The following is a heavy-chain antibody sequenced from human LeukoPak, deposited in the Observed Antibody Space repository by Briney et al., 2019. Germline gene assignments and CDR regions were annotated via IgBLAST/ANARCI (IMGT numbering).Heavy chain of an antibody. Sequence: PSETLSLTCTVSGGSISGYYWSWVRQPPGKGLEGIGYIYYSGSTNYNPSLKSRVTISVDTSKNQFSLKLSSVSASDTAVYYCARDGGATAFFDYWGQGTLVSVSS. CDR1: GGSISGYY. V-gene: IGHV4-59*01. D-gene: IGHD1-26*01. CDR2: IYYSGST. CDR3: ARDGGATAFFDY. J-gene: IGHJ4*02.